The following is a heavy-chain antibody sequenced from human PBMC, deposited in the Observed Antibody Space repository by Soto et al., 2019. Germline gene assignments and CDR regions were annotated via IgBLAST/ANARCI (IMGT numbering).Heavy chain of an antibody. CDR3: ARGRKGYSSSCYVD. Sequence: QVQLQQWGAGLLKPSETLSLTCAVYGGSFSGYSWSWIRQPPGKALEWIGEINHSGSTNYNPSLKSRVTISVDTSKYQFSLNLSSVTAADTAVYYCARGRKGYSSSCYVDWGQGTLVTVSS. CDR1: GGSFSGYS. J-gene: IGHJ4*02. D-gene: IGHD6-13*01. V-gene: IGHV4-34*01. CDR2: INHSGST.